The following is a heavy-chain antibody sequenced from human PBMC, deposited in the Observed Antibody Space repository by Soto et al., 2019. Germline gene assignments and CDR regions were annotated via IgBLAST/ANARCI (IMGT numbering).Heavy chain of an antibody. CDR2: ISAYNGNT. CDR1: GYTFTSYG. Sequence: ASVKVSCKASGYTFTSYGISWVRQAPGQGLEWMGWISAYNGNTNYAQKLQGRVTMTTDTSTSTAYMELRSLRSDDTAVYYCARDIQGYYDILTGYSDYYYGMDVWGQGTTVTV. V-gene: IGHV1-18*01. J-gene: IGHJ6*02. D-gene: IGHD3-9*01. CDR3: ARDIQGYYDILTGYSDYYYGMDV.